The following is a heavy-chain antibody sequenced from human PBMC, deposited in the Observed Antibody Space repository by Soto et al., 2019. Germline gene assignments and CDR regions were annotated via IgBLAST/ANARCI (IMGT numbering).Heavy chain of an antibody. D-gene: IGHD2-2*01. CDR3: ARARGGCSSTSCYFVIDY. CDR2: INHSGST. CDR1: GGSFSGYY. Sequence: SEPLSLTCAVYGGSFSGYYWSWIRQPPGKGLEWIGEINHSGSTNYNPSLKSRVTISVDTSKNQFSLKLSSVTAADTAVYYCARARGGCSSTSCYFVIDYWGQGTLVTVSS. V-gene: IGHV4-34*01. J-gene: IGHJ4*02.